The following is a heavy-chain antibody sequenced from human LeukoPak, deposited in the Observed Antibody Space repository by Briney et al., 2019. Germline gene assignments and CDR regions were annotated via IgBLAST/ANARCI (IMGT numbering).Heavy chain of an antibody. D-gene: IGHD3-3*01. CDR1: GFTFSSYE. J-gene: IGHJ6*02. Sequence: LRLSCAASGFTFSSYEMNWVSQAPGKGLEWIRSIYYSGSTYYNPSLKSRVTISVDTSKNQFSLKLSSVTAADTAVYYCARTFGVVYYYYGMDVWGQGTTGTVS. V-gene: IGHV4-59*05. CDR2: IYYSGST. CDR3: ARTFGVVYYYYGMDV.